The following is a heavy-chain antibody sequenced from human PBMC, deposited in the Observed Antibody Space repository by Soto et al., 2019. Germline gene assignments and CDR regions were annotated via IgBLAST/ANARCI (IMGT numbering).Heavy chain of an antibody. V-gene: IGHV2-5*01. CDR2: LYWYDDK. D-gene: IGHD5-12*01. Sequence: QITLKESGPTLVKPTQTLTLTCTFSGFSLSTSGVGVGWIRQPPGKALEWLALLYWYDDKRYSPSLKSRLTITKDTSKNQVVLTMTNMDPVDTATYSSAHHPPYSGLTIYWGQGTLVTVSS. J-gene: IGHJ4*02. CDR1: GFSLSTSGVG. CDR3: AHHPPYSGLTIY.